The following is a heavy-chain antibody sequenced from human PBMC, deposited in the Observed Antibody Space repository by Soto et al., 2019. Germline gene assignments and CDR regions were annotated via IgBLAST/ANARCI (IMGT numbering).Heavy chain of an antibody. CDR1: GASITSNSY. V-gene: IGHV4-39*01. J-gene: IGHJ4*02. CDR3: ARHERSRGYWYSDYDSGSE. CDR2: IYYTEGT. D-gene: IGHD5-12*01. Sequence: SETLSLTCTVSGASITSNSYWAWMRQPPGKGLEWIGSIYYTEGTSSNPSLRSRVTMSVDTSNNQFSLRLSSVTAADTAVYYCARHERSRGYWYSDYDSGSEWGQGTLVTVSS.